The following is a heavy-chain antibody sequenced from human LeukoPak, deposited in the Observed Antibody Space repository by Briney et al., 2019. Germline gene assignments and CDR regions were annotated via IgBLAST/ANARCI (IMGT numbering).Heavy chain of an antibody. CDR3: AREFPTIFGVVALHYYYMDV. CDR1: GYTFTSYG. Sequence: ASVKVSCKASGYTFTSYGISWVRQAPGQGLEWMGWISAYNGNTNYAQKLQGRVTMTTDTSTSTAYMELRSLRSDDTAVYYCAREFPTIFGVVALHYYYMDVWGKGTTVTVSS. CDR2: ISAYNGNT. V-gene: IGHV1-18*01. J-gene: IGHJ6*03. D-gene: IGHD3-3*01.